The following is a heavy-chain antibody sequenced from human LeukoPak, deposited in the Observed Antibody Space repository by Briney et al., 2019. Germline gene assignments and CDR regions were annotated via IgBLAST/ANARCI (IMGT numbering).Heavy chain of an antibody. CDR3: ARARGVRGVMSWFDP. J-gene: IGHJ5*02. D-gene: IGHD3-10*01. V-gene: IGHV4-59*01. CDR2: IYYSGST. CDR1: GGSISSYY. Sequence: NASETLPLTCTVSGGSISSYYWSWIRQPPGKGLEWIGYIYYSGSTNYNPSLKSRVTISVDTSKNQFSLKLSSVTAADTAVYYCARARGVRGVMSWFDPWGQGTLVTVSS.